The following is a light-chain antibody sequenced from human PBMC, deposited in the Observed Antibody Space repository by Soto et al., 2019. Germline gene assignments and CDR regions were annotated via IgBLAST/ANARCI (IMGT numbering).Light chain of an antibody. CDR1: SSDVGGFNS. J-gene: IGLJ1*01. CDR2: DVV. Sequence: QSALTQPASVSGSPGQSITISCTGTSSDVGGFNSVSWYQLRRGTAPKLILYDVVDRPSGVSYRFSGSKSGNTASLTISGLQAADEADYFCSSYTSTMTNVFGSGTKVTVL. V-gene: IGLV2-14*03. CDR3: SSYTSTMTNV.